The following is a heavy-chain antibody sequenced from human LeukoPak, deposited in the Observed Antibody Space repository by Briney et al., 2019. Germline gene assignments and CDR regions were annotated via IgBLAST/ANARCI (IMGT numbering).Heavy chain of an antibody. CDR1: GYTFTSYY. J-gene: IGHJ4*02. Sequence: ASVKVSCKASGYTFTSYYMHWVRQAPGQGLEWMGITNPSGGSTSYAQKFQGRVTMTRDTSTSTVYMELSSLRSEDTAVYYCARELRSGQQLVRGFDFDYWGQGTLVTVSS. V-gene: IGHV1-46*01. CDR3: ARELRSGQQLVRGFDFDY. CDR2: TNPSGGST. D-gene: IGHD6-13*01.